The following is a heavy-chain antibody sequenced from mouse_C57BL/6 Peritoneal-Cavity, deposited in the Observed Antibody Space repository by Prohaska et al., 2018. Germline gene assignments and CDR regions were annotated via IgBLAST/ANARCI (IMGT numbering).Heavy chain of an antibody. CDR3: MRYGNYWYFDV. J-gene: IGHJ1*03. CDR1: GFTFSGFW. D-gene: IGHD2-1*01. V-gene: IGHV11-2*01. CDR2: INSDGSAI. Sequence: EVQLLETGGGLVQPGGSRGLSCEGSGFTFSGFWMSWVRQTPGQTLEWIGAINSDGSAINYAPSIKDRFTIFRDNDKSTLYLQMSNVRSEDTATYFCMRYGNYWYFDVWGTGTTVTVSS.